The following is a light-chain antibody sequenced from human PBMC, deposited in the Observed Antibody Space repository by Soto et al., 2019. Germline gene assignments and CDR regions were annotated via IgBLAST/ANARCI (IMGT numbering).Light chain of an antibody. Sequence: EIVLTQSPGTLSLSPGERATLSCRASQSVSSNYLAWYQQKPGQAPRLLIYGASSRATGIPDRFSGSGSGTGFTLTISRLEPADFAVYYCQQCGSSPLTFVGGTKVEIK. CDR2: GAS. CDR1: QSVSSNY. V-gene: IGKV3-20*01. CDR3: QQCGSSPLT. J-gene: IGKJ4*01.